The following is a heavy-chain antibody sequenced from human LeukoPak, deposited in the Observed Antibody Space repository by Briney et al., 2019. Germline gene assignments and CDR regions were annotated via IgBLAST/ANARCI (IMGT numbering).Heavy chain of an antibody. J-gene: IGHJ3*02. CDR2: IIPIFGTA. CDR3: AREYSISWLDIHDAFDI. D-gene: IGHD6-13*01. Sequence: SVKVSCKASGGNFSSYAISWVRQAPGQGLEWMGGIIPIFGTANYAQKFQGRVTITADKSTSTAYMELSSLRSEDTAVYYCAREYSISWLDIHDAFDIWGQGTMVTVSS. CDR1: GGNFSSYA. V-gene: IGHV1-69*06.